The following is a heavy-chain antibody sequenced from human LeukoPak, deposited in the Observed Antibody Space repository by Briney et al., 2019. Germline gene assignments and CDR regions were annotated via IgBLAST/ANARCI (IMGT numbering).Heavy chain of an antibody. CDR1: GGSIRNYD. Sequence: SETLSLTCTVSGGSIRNYDWSWIRQPPGKGLEWIGDIFDTGRTNYSPSFEGRVTISMDGSENQYTLRLASVTAADTAIYYCVVFQFGDGLNTWLDPWGHGLLVTVSS. CDR2: IFDTGRT. D-gene: IGHD2-21*02. V-gene: IGHV4-59*03. J-gene: IGHJ5*02. CDR3: VVFQFGDGLNTWLDP.